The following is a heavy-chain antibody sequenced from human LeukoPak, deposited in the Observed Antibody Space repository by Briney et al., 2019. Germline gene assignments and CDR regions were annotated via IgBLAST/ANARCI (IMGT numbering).Heavy chain of an antibody. Sequence: PGGSLRLPCAASGFTFSRAWMTWVRQAPGKGLEWVATIKDDGSDKYYVDSVKGRFTISRDNAKKSLWLQMNSLRVEDTAMYYCADLGSRDWGQGTLVTVSS. V-gene: IGHV3-7*01. J-gene: IGHJ4*02. D-gene: IGHD3-16*01. CDR2: IKDDGSDK. CDR3: ADLGSRD. CDR1: GFTFSRAW.